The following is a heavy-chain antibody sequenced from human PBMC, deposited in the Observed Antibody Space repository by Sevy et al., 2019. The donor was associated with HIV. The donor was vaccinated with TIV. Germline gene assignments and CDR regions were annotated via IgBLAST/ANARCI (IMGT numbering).Heavy chain of an antibody. CDR1: GGSISSSSYY. V-gene: IGHV4-39*01. CDR2: IYYSGST. Sequence: SETLSLTCTVSGGSISSSSYYWGWIRHPPGKGLEWIGSIYYSGSTYYHPSLKSRVTISVDTSKNQFSRKLSSVTAADTAVYYCASVLDYGELYFDYWGQGTLVTVSS. CDR3: ASVLDYGELYFDY. D-gene: IGHD4-17*01. J-gene: IGHJ4*02.